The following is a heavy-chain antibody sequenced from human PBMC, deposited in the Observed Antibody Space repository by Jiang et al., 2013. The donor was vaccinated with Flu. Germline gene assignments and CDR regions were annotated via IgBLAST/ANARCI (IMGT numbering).Heavy chain of an antibody. V-gene: IGHV4-34*01. D-gene: IGHD5-18*01. J-gene: IGHJ4*02. CDR1: GGSFSGYY. CDR3: ARHLRIQLWPYYFDY. Sequence: LLKPSETLSLTCAVYGGSFSGYYWSWIRQPPGKGLEWIGEINHSGSTNYNPSLKSRVTISVDTSKNQFSLKLSSVTAADTAVYYCARHLRIQLWPYYFDYWGQGTLVTVSS. CDR2: INHSGST.